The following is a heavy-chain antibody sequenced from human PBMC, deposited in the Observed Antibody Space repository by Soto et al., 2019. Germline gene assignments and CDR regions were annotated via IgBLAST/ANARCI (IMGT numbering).Heavy chain of an antibody. J-gene: IGHJ6*02. CDR3: ARDKDRLQLGGNYYYILDV. Sequence: QVQLVQSGAEEKKPGSSVKVSCKASGGTFSTSAISWVRQAPGQGLEWVGGIMPVFPTADYAQNFQGRVTITADESTTTAYLELTSLRADDTAVYYCARDKDRLQLGGNYYYILDVWGQGTAITVSS. V-gene: IGHV1-69*12. D-gene: IGHD1-1*01. CDR2: IMPVFPTA. CDR1: GGTFSTSA.